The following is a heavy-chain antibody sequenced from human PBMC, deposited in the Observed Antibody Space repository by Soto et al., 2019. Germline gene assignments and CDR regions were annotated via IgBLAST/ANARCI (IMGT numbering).Heavy chain of an antibody. Sequence: SETLSLTCTVSGGSISSSSYYWGWIRQPPGKGLEWIGSIYYSGSTYYNPSLKSRVTISVDTSKNQFSLKLSSVTAADTAVYYCAKLYYYDSSGYFDYWGQGTLVTVS. D-gene: IGHD3-22*01. CDR1: GGSISSSSYY. CDR3: AKLYYYDSSGYFDY. J-gene: IGHJ4*02. V-gene: IGHV4-39*01. CDR2: IYYSGST.